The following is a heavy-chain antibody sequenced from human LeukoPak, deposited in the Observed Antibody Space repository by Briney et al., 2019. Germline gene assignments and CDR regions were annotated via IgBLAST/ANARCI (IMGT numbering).Heavy chain of an antibody. CDR2: IYTSGST. CDR3: ARSSWSGYYTTVVGYFDY. CDR1: GGSISSGSYY. V-gene: IGHV4-61*02. D-gene: IGHD3-3*01. J-gene: IGHJ4*02. Sequence: SETLSLTCTVSGGSISSGSYYWSWIRQPAGKGLEWIGRIYTSGSTNYNPSLKSRVTTSVDTSKNQFSLKLSSVTAADTAVYYCARSSWSGYYTTVVGYFDYWGQGTLVTVSS.